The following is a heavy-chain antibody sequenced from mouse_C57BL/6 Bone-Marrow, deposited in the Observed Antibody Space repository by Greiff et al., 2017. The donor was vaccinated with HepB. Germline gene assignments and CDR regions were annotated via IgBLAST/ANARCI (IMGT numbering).Heavy chain of an antibody. D-gene: IGHD1-1*01. CDR3: ARARWYFDY. V-gene: IGHV5-4*01. J-gene: IGHJ2*01. Sequence: EVQRVESGGGLVKPGGSLKLSCAASGFTFSSYAMSWVRQTPEKRLEWVATISDGGSYTYYPDNVKGRFTISRDNAKNNLYLQMSHLKSEDTAMYYCARARWYFDYWGQGTTLTVSS. CDR2: ISDGGSYT. CDR1: GFTFSSYA.